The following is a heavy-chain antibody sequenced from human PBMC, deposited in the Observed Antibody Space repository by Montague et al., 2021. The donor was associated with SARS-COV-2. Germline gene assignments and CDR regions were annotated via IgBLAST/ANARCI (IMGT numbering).Heavy chain of an antibody. J-gene: IGHJ4*02. Sequence: SLRLSCAASGFTFEDHAMHWVRQAPGKGLEWVSSISWNSGYLDYAESVKGRFTISRDNAKNSLYLEMDSLGVEDTALYYCVKIRAYYFDYWGQGTLVTVSS. CDR3: VKIRAYYFDY. V-gene: IGHV3-9*01. CDR1: GFTFEDHA. CDR2: ISWNSGYL.